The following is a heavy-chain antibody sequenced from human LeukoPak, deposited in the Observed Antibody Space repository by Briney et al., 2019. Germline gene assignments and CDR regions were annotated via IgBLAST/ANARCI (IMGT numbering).Heavy chain of an antibody. CDR3: ARDGYSYGYGDY. CDR2: ISGDGGST. V-gene: IGHV3-43*02. CDR1: GFTFDDYA. D-gene: IGHD5-18*01. J-gene: IGHJ4*02. Sequence: GGSLRLSCAASGFTFDDYAMHWVRQAPGKGLEWVSLISGDGGSTYYADSVKGRFTISRDNSKNSLYLQMNSLRAEDTAVYYCARDGYSYGYGDYWGQGTLVTVSS.